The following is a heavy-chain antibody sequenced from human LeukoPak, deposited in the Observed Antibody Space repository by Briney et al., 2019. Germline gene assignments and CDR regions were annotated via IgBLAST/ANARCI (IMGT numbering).Heavy chain of an antibody. D-gene: IGHD3-9*01. CDR3: ARSYDILTWAAFDI. CDR2: ISSSGSTI. V-gene: IGHV3-11*01. CDR1: GFTFSDYY. J-gene: IGHJ3*02. Sequence: GGSLRLSCAASGFTFSDYYMSWIRQAPGKGLEWVSYISSSGSTIYYADSVKGRFTISRDNAKNSLYLQMNSLRAEDTAVYYCARSYDILTWAAFDIWGQGTMVTVSS.